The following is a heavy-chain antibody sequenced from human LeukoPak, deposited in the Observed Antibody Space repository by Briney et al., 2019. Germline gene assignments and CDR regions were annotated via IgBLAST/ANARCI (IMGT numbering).Heavy chain of an antibody. CDR3: AEASQWSINY. V-gene: IGHV4-39*01. J-gene: IGHJ4*02. D-gene: IGHD2-8*01. CDR1: DGSISSSSYY. Sequence: SETLSLTCTVSDGSISSSSYYWGWIRQPPGKGLEWIGSIYYSGSTYYNPSLKSRVTISVDTSKNQFSLKLSSVTAADTAVYYCAEASQWSINYWGQGTLVTVSS. CDR2: IYYSGST.